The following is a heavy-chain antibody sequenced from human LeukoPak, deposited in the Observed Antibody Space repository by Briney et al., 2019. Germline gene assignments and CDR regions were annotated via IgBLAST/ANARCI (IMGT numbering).Heavy chain of an antibody. CDR2: IYPGDSDT. D-gene: IGHD3-22*01. V-gene: IGHV5-51*01. Sequence: GESLKISCEGFGYSFTTYWIGWVRQMPGKGLEWMGIIYPGDSDTRYSPSFQGQATISADKSITTAYLQWSSLRASDTAMYYCVRRSGRQYDTTGSDYWGQGTLVTVSS. CDR1: GYSFTTYW. J-gene: IGHJ4*02. CDR3: VRRSGRQYDTTGSDY.